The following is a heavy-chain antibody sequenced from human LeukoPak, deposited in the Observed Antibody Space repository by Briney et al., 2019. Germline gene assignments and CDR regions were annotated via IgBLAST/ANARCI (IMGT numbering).Heavy chain of an antibody. CDR1: GGSISSGGYY. Sequence: SETLSLTCTVSGGSISSGGYYWSWIRQHPGKGLEWIGYIHYSGSTYYNPSLKSRVTISVDTSKNQFSLKLSSVTAADTAVYYCARDRYFYDSSGYYYYFGYWGREPWSPSPQ. J-gene: IGHJ4*02. CDR2: IHYSGST. D-gene: IGHD3-22*01. V-gene: IGHV4-31*03. CDR3: ARDRYFYDSSGYYYYFGY.